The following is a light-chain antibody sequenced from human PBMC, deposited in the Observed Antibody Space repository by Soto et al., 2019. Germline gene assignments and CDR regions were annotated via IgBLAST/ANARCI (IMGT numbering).Light chain of an antibody. CDR3: QQYKGFPMST. V-gene: IGKV1-5*03. J-gene: IGKJ2*01. CDR1: QSISNW. CDR2: KAS. Sequence: DIQMTQSPSTLSASVGDRITITCRASQSISNWLAWYQQKPGKAPKLLIHKASSLESGVPSRFSGSGSGTEFTLTISSLQPDDSATYYCQQYKGFPMSTFGQGTKLEIK.